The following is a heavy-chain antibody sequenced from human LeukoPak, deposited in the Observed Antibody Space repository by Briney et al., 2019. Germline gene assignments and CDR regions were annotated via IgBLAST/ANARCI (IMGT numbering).Heavy chain of an antibody. D-gene: IGHD3-16*01. CDR3: ARGGGYEDRFDP. Sequence: GASVKVSCKASGYIFTDYYMHWVRQAPGQELGWMGRINPNSGGTNYAQKFQGRVTMTRDTSISTAYMELSRLRSDDTAIYYCARGGGYEDRFDPWGQGTLVTVSS. J-gene: IGHJ5*02. CDR2: INPNSGGT. CDR1: GYIFTDYY. V-gene: IGHV1/OR15-1*04.